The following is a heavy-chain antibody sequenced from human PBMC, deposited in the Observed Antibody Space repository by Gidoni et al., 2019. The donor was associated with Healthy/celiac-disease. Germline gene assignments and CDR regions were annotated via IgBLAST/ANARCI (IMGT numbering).Heavy chain of an antibody. V-gene: IGHV4-59*08. CDR3: AGSLRYFDWLLSPASPVDY. D-gene: IGHD3-9*01. CDR1: GGSISSYY. J-gene: IGHJ4*02. Sequence: QVQLQESGPGLVKPSETLSLTCTVSGGSISSYYWSWIRQPPGKGLEWIGYIYYSGSTNYNPSLKSRVTISVDTSKNQFSLKLSSVTAADTAVYYCAGSLRYFDWLLSPASPVDYWGQGTLVTVSS. CDR2: IYYSGST.